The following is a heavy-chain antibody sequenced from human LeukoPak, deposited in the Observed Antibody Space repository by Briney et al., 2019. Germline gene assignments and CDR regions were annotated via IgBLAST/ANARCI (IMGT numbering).Heavy chain of an antibody. D-gene: IGHD3-22*01. J-gene: IGHJ4*02. CDR2: ISSSGSTI. CDR1: GFIFSDYY. CDR3: ARNFYDSSGYYRIVS. V-gene: IGHV3-11*01. Sequence: GGSLRLSCAASGFIFSDYYMDWVRQAPGKGLEWVSYISSSGSTISYAESVKGRFTVSRDNARNSVYLQMNSLRAEDTAGYYCARNFYDSSGYYRIVSRGQRTLVTVSS.